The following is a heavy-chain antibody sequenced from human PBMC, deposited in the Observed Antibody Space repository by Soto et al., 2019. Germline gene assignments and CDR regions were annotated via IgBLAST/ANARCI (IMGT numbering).Heavy chain of an antibody. V-gene: IGHV1-69*13. J-gene: IGHJ5*02. D-gene: IGHD2-15*01. CDR1: GGTFSSYA. CDR2: IIPIFGTA. CDR3: ARGYCSGGSCLGGWFDP. Sequence: ASVKVSCKASGGTFSSYAISWVRQAPGQGLEWMGGIIPIFGTANYAQKFQGRVTITADESTSTAYMELSSLRSEDTAVYYCARGYCSGGSCLGGWFDPWGQGTLVTVFS.